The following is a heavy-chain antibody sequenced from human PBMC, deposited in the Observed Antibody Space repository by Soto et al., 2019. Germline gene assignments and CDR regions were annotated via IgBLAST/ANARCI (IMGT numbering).Heavy chain of an antibody. CDR1: GGSISRYY. CDR2: IYSSGST. Sequence: PSETLSLTCAVSGGSISRYYWSWIRQPAGKGLEWIGRIYSSGSTNYNPSLKSRVTMSVEVSKNQFSLKMSSVTAADTAVYYCARDGALSGGMDVWGHGTTVTVSS. J-gene: IGHJ6*02. V-gene: IGHV4-4*07. D-gene: IGHD3-10*01. CDR3: ARDGALSGGMDV.